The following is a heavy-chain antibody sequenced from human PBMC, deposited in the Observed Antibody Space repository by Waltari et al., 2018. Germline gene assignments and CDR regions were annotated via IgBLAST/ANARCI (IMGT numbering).Heavy chain of an antibody. V-gene: IGHV1-69*12. CDR3: ATHKLGISQHYYHMGA. J-gene: IGHJ6*03. D-gene: IGHD3-3*02. CDR2: IIPILGIP. Sequence: VQLVQSGAEVRTPGSSVKVSCKASGGPFGGYGISWVRLVPGQRLEWLGVIIPILGIPDYSQKFQDRLTITADESTSTAYMELSSRTSEDTAIYFCATHKLGISQHYYHMGAWGKGTTVTISS. CDR1: GGPFGGYG.